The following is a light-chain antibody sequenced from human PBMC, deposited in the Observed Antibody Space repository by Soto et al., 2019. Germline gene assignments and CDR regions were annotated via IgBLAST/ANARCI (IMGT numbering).Light chain of an antibody. V-gene: IGKV3-15*01. J-gene: IGKJ2*01. CDR1: QSVSTN. CDR3: QQYVIWPPTFT. CDR2: SAS. Sequence: EIVMTQSPATLSVSPGERVTLSCRASQSVSTNLAWYQQKPGQAPRLLIYSASTRATGIPARFGGSGSGTEFTLVITSLQSEDFAVYFCQQYVIWPPTFTFGQGTKLEIK.